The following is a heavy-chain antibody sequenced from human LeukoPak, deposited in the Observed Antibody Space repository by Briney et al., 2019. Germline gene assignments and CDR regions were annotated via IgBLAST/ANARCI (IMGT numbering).Heavy chain of an antibody. CDR3: AKDGGLWVSAHWGDS. D-gene: IGHD7-27*01. Sequence: GGSLRLSCAASGFPFSNYDMTWVRQAPGKGLEWVSTITTSDGNTYYADSVKGRFTVSRDNSKNTLFLQMNSLRAEDTAVYYCAKDGGLWVSAHWGDSWGRGTLVTVSS. CDR1: GFPFSNYD. V-gene: IGHV3-23*01. CDR2: ITTSDGNT. J-gene: IGHJ4*02.